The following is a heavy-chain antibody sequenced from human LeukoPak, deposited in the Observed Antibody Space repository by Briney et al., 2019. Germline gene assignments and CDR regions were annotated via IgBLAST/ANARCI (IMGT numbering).Heavy chain of an antibody. CDR2: MNPNSGNT. Sequence: GASVKVSCKAPGYTFTSYDINWVRQATGQGLEWMGWMNPNSGNTGYAQKFQGRVTITRNTSISTAYMELSSLRSEDTAVYYCASGRSGWPFDYWGQGTLVTVSS. CDR3: ASGRSGWPFDY. D-gene: IGHD6-19*01. V-gene: IGHV1-8*03. J-gene: IGHJ4*02. CDR1: GYTFTSYD.